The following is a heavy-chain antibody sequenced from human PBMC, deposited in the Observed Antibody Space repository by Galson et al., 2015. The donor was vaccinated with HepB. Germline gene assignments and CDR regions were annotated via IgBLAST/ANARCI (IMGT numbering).Heavy chain of an antibody. CDR2: IYYSGST. CDR3: ARGRDIVVVPAPFDP. Sequence: LSLTCTVSGGSISSSSYYWGWIRQPPGKGLEWIGSIYYSGSTYYNPSLKSRVTISVDTSKNQFSLKLSSVTAADTAVYYCARGRDIVVVPAPFDPWGQGTLVTVSS. D-gene: IGHD2-2*01. V-gene: IGHV4-39*07. J-gene: IGHJ5*02. CDR1: GGSISSSSYY.